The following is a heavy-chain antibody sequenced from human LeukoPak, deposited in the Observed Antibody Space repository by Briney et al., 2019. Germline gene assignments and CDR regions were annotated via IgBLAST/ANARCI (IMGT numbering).Heavy chain of an antibody. CDR2: IYPGDSDT. CDR1: GYSFTTYW. D-gene: IGHD3-10*01. Sequence: GGPLQISCEASGYSFTTYWIGWVRQMPGKGLEWMGIIYPGDSDTRYSPSFQGQVTISADKSINTAYLQWSSLKASDTAMYYGSRRQGSGSYYSRAIDYWGQGTLVTVSS. J-gene: IGHJ4*02. V-gene: IGHV5-51*01. CDR3: SRRQGSGSYYSRAIDY.